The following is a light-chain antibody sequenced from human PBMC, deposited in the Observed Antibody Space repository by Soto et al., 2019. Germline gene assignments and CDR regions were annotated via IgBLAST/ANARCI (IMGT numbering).Light chain of an antibody. CDR2: DVS. J-gene: IGLJ2*01. V-gene: IGLV2-14*01. CDR1: SSDVGGYNY. CDR3: SSYTSSNTLVV. Sequence: QSALTQPASVSGSPGQSITISCTGTSSDVGGYNYVSWYQQHPGKAPKLMIYDVSNRPSGVSNRFSGSKSGNTASLTISGLQAEDDADYCCSSYTSSNTLVVFGGGTKLTVL.